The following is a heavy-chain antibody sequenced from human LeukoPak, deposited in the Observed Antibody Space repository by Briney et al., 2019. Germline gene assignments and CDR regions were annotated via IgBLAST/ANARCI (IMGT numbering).Heavy chain of an antibody. CDR1: GGSFSGYY. CDR2: INHSGST. CDR3: ARVPGVYYDRLTGYGSGWFDP. J-gene: IGHJ5*02. D-gene: IGHD3-9*01. V-gene: IGHV4-34*01. Sequence: SETLSLTCAVYGGSFSGYYWSWIRQPPGKGLEWIGEINHSGSTNYNPSLKSRVTISVETSKNQFSLKVRSMTAADTAVYYCARVPGVYYDRLTGYGSGWFDPWGQGTLVTVSS.